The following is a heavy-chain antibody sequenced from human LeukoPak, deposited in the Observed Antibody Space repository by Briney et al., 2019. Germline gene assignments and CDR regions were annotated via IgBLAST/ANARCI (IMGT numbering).Heavy chain of an antibody. Sequence: GGSLRLSCAASGFTFTSYAMSWVRQAPGKGLEWVGRIKSKTDGGTTDYAAPVKGRFTISRDGSKNTLYLQMNSLKTEDTAVYYRTTSFYYGSGSYHWGQGTLVTVSS. D-gene: IGHD3-10*01. CDR2: IKSKTDGGTT. J-gene: IGHJ5*02. V-gene: IGHV3-15*01. CDR3: TTSFYYGSGSYH. CDR1: GFTFTSYA.